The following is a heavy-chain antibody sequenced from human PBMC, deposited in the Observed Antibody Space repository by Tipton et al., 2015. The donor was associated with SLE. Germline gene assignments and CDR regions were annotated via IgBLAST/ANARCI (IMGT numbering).Heavy chain of an antibody. D-gene: IGHD3-10*01. CDR1: GGSISSSSYY. CDR2: IYTSGST. J-gene: IGHJ4*02. Sequence: TLSLTCTVSGGSISSSSYYWGWIRQPAGKGLEWIGYIYTSGSTNYNPSLKSRVTISVDTSKNQFSLKLSSVTAADTAVYYCAREGRGWDDYWGQGTLVTVSS. CDR3: AREGRGWDDY. V-gene: IGHV4-61*09.